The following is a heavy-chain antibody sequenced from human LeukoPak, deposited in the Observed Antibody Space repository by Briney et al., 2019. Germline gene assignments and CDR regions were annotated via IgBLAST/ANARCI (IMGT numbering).Heavy chain of an antibody. D-gene: IGHD3-3*01. CDR1: RGSISSSSYY. V-gene: IGHV4-39*01. Sequence: SETLSLTCTVSRGSISSSSYYWGWIRQPPGKGLEWIRGIYYSGSTYYILSRKSRVTISVDTSKNQFSLKLSSVTAADTAVYYCARQLGYYDFWSGYYTGNYFDYWGQGTLVTVSS. CDR3: ARQLGYYDFWSGYYTGNYFDY. CDR2: IYYSGST. J-gene: IGHJ4*02.